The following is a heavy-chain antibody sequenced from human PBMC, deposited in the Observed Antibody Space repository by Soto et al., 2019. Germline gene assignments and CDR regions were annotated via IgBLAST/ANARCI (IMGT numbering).Heavy chain of an antibody. CDR3: ARGPYSSSWYDWFDP. J-gene: IGHJ5*02. Sequence: SETLSLTCAVYGGSFSGYYWSWIRQPPGKGLEWIGEINHSGSTNYNLSLKSRVTISVDTSKNQFSLKLSSVTAADTAVYYCARGPYSSSWYDWFDPWGQGTLVTVSS. CDR1: GGSFSGYY. D-gene: IGHD6-13*01. CDR2: INHSGST. V-gene: IGHV4-34*01.